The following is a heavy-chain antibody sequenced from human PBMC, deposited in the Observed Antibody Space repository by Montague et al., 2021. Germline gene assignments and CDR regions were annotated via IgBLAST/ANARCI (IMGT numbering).Heavy chain of an antibody. Sequence: SETLSLTCTVSGGSISSSSYYWGWIRQPPGKGLEWIGSIYYSGSTYYNPSLKSRVTISADTSKNQFSLKLSSVTAADTAVYYCARHVIGNYGMDVWGQGTTVTVSS. CDR2: IYYSGST. J-gene: IGHJ6*02. CDR1: GGSISSSSYY. V-gene: IGHV4-39*01. D-gene: IGHD3-16*02. CDR3: ARHVIGNYGMDV.